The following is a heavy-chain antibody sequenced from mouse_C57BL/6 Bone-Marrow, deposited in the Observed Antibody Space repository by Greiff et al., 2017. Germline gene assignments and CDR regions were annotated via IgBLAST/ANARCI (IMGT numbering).Heavy chain of an antibody. J-gene: IGHJ4*01. V-gene: IGHV5-9-1*02. Sequence: EVKLQESGEGLVKPGGSLKLSCAASGFTFSSYAMSWVRQTPEKRLEWVAYISSGGDYIYYADTVKGRFTISRDNARNTLYLQMSSLKSEDTAMYYCTREETGHYAMDYWGQGTSVTVSS. CDR3: TREETGHYAMDY. CDR1: GFTFSSYA. D-gene: IGHD4-1*01. CDR2: ISSGGDYI.